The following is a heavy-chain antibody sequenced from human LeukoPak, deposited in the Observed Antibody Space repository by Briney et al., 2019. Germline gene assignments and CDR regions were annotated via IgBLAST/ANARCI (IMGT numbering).Heavy chain of an antibody. V-gene: IGHV4-59*02. CDR3: GGNEYYVDY. J-gene: IGHJ4*02. CDR2: IYYSGST. Sequence: SETLSLTCTVAGRSVGGYYRSSIRQPPGKGLEWIGYIYYSGSTNYNPSLKSRVTMSADTSKNQFSLRLSSVTVADTAGFFCGGNEYYVDYCGQERLVTVSS. CDR1: GRSVGGYY.